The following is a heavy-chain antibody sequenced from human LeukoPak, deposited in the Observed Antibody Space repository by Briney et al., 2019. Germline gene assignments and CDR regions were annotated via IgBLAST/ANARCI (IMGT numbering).Heavy chain of an antibody. Sequence: PGGSLRLSCAASGFTFSDYDMHWVRQATGKGLEWVSAIGTAGDTYYTGSVKGRFTISRENAKNSLYLQMNSPRAGDTAVYYCAGVAKERVGGVYYFDYWGQGTLVTVSS. J-gene: IGHJ4*02. D-gene: IGHD1-1*01. V-gene: IGHV3-13*01. CDR3: AGVAKERVGGVYYFDY. CDR1: GFTFSDYD. CDR2: IGTAGDT.